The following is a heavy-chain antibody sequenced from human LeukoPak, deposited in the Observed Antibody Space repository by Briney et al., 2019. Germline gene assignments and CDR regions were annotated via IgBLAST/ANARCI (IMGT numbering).Heavy chain of an antibody. CDR1: GGSISSSSYY. CDR2: IYYSGST. V-gene: IGHV4-39*01. D-gene: IGHD3-9*01. J-gene: IGHJ4*02. Sequence: SETLSLTCTVSGGSISSSSYYWGWIRQPPGKGLEWIGSIYYSGSTYYNPSLKSRVTISVDTSKNQFSLKLSSVTAADTAVYYCATAFPYYDTLTGYSNYFDYWGQGTLVTVSS. CDR3: ATAFPYYDTLTGYSNYFDY.